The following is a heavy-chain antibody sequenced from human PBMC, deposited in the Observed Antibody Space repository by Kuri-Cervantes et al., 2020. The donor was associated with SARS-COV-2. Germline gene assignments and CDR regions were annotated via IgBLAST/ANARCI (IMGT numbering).Heavy chain of an antibody. Sequence: GESLKISCAASGFTFSSYAMHWVRQAPGKGLEWVAVISYDGSNKYYADSVKGRFTISRDNSKNTLYLQMNSLRAEDTAVYYCVIVDTDMVGFGDYWGQGTLVTVSS. CDR3: VIVDTDMVGFGDY. CDR1: GFTFSSYA. J-gene: IGHJ4*02. V-gene: IGHV3-30-3*01. D-gene: IGHD5-18*01. CDR2: ISYDGSNK.